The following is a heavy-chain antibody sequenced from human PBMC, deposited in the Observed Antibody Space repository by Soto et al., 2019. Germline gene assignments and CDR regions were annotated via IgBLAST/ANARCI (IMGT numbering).Heavy chain of an antibody. V-gene: IGHV1-2*02. J-gene: IGHJ4*02. Sequence: ASVKVSCKASGYTFIDYFIQWVRQAPGQGLEWMGWINPSSGETTYAQKFEGRVTMTRDTSISTAYMDLITLTTLDPAIYSCVSSLKWSDLDYWGQRCPVTVSS. CDR3: VSSLKWSDLDY. CDR2: INPSSGET. D-gene: IGHD2-15*01. CDR1: GYTFIDYF.